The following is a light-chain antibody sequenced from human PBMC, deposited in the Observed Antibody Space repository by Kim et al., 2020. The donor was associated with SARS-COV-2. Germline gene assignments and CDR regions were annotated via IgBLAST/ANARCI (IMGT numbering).Light chain of an antibody. CDR3: QQRANWL. J-gene: IGKJ2*01. Sequence: TLSFAPGERAPRSCRASQTFRTAFAWYQQKPGQAPRLLIYDTSNRATGIPAKFSGSGSGTDFTLTISSLEPADSAVYYCQQRANWLFGQGTKLEIK. V-gene: IGKV3-11*01. CDR2: DTS. CDR1: QTFRTA.